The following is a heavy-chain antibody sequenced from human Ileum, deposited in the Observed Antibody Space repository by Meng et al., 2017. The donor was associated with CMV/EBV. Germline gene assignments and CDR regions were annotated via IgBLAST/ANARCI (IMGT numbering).Heavy chain of an antibody. D-gene: IGHD4-11*01. CDR3: ARDMGYTVTAPFDY. V-gene: IGHV3-23*01. CDR1: GFTFTSRA. J-gene: IGHJ4*02. CDR2: ISGSGPAT. Sequence: GGSLRLSCVASGFTFTSRAMSWVRQPPGKRPEWVAGISGSGPATYYADSVKGRFTISRDNSNNTLFLQMTGLRGDDTAVYYCARDMGYTVTAPFDYWGQGSVVTVSS.